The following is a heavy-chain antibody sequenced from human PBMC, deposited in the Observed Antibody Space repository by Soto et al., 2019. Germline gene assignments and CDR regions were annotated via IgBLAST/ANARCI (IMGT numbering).Heavy chain of an antibody. D-gene: IGHD3-10*01. V-gene: IGHV1-69*01. Sequence: VQLVQSGAEVKKPGSSVKVSCKTSGVSFNNNGIGWVRQAPGHGLEGMGGVSPPFRTSNYARKFQGRISITADASTGTVNMELRSLTSEDTAQYYCARVLYYGSGSYSPYGMDVWGQGTTVTVSS. CDR3: ARVLYYGSGSYSPYGMDV. CDR1: GVSFNNNG. J-gene: IGHJ6*02. CDR2: VSPPFRTS.